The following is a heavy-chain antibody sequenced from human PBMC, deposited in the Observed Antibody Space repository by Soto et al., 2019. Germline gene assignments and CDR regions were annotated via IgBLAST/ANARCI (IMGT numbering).Heavy chain of an antibody. CDR2: ISSSSSYT. V-gene: IGHV3-11*06. CDR1: GFTFSDYY. Sequence: GSLRLSCAASGFTFSDYYMSWIRQAPGKGLEWVSYISSSSSYTNYADSVKGRFTISRDNAKNSLYLQMNSLRAEDTAVYYCARDKDIAARPDYYYYYGMDVWGQGTTVTVSS. CDR3: ARDKDIAARPDYYYYYGMDV. J-gene: IGHJ6*02. D-gene: IGHD6-6*01.